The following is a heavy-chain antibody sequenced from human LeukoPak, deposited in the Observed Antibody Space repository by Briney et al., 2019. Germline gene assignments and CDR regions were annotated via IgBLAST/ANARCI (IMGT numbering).Heavy chain of an antibody. Sequence: ASVKVSCKTSGYDFKTSGISWVRQAPGQGLEWMGWISSHTGDTHYAKRFQGRLTLTTDTSTSVAYLELSTLRSDDTALYFCAKDVGDSLAGPWFFQFWGQGTLVTLSS. V-gene: IGHV1-18*01. CDR1: GYDFKTSG. CDR2: ISSHTGDT. CDR3: AKDVGDSLAGPWFFQF. D-gene: IGHD3-16*01. J-gene: IGHJ4*02.